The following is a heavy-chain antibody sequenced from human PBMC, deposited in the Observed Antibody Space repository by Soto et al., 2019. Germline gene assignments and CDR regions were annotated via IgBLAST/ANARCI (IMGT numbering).Heavy chain of an antibody. CDR2: ISYDGSNK. D-gene: IGHD6-13*01. V-gene: IGHV3-30-3*01. CDR3: ATSSGIAAVGTPYYYYGVDV. Sequence: GGSLRLSCAASGFTFSSYAMHWVRQAPGRGLEWVAVISYDGSNKYYADSVKGRFTISRDNSKNTLYLQMNSLRAEDTAVYYCATSSGIAAVGTPYYYYGVDVWGQGTTVTVSS. CDR1: GFTFSSYA. J-gene: IGHJ6*02.